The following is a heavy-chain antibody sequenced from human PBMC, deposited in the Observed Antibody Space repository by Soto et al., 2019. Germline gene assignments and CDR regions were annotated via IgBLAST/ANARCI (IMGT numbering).Heavy chain of an antibody. Sequence: QVQLQESGPGLVKPSQTLSLTCTVSGGSISSRGYHWSWIRQPPGKGLEWIGCIYYSGSTYYNPSLKSRVTMSLDTSKTQFSLKLSSVTAADTAVYYCARDSSSWTTGLLDYWGQGTLVTVSS. D-gene: IGHD6-13*01. CDR1: GGSISSRGYH. CDR2: IYYSGST. CDR3: ARDSSSWTTGLLDY. J-gene: IGHJ4*02. V-gene: IGHV4-30-4*01.